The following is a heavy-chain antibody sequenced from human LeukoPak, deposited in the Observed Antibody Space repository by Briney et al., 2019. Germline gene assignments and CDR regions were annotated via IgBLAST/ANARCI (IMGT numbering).Heavy chain of an antibody. Sequence: SETLSLTCAVYGGSFSGYYWSWIRQPPGKGLEWIGEINHSGSTNYNPSLKSRVTISVDTTKNQFSLKLSSVTAADTAVYYCARGKTIFGVRAKNWFDPWGQGTLVTVSS. CDR2: INHSGST. CDR3: ARGKTIFGVRAKNWFDP. D-gene: IGHD3-3*01. V-gene: IGHV4-34*01. CDR1: GGSFSGYY. J-gene: IGHJ5*02.